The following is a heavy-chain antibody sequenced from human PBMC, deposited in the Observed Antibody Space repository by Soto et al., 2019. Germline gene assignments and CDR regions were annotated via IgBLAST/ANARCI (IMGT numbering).Heavy chain of an antibody. J-gene: IGHJ6*02. CDR1: GYTLTELS. Sequence: ASVKGSGKVSGYTLTELSMHWVQQAPGKGLEWMGGFDPEDGNTNYAQKLQGRVTMTTDTSTSTAYMELRSLRSDDTAVYYCARSGYYDSSGYYTPVYYYGMDVWGQGTTVTVSS. CDR3: ARSGYYDSSGYYTPVYYYGMDV. V-gene: IGHV1-24*01. D-gene: IGHD3-22*01. CDR2: FDPEDGNT.